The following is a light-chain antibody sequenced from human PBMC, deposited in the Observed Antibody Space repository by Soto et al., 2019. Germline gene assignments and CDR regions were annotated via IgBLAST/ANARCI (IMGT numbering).Light chain of an antibody. Sequence: GDRVTITCQASQDISNYLNWYQQKPGKAPKLLIYAASSLQIGVPSRFSGSGSGTDFTLTISSLQPEDFETYYCQQIDSTPRTFGQGTKVDIK. J-gene: IGKJ1*01. CDR1: QDISNY. CDR2: AAS. CDR3: QQIDSTPRT. V-gene: IGKV1-39*01.